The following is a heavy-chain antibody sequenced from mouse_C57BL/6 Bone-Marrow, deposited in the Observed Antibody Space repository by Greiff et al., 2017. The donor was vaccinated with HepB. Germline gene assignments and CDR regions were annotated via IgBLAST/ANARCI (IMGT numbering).Heavy chain of an antibody. J-gene: IGHJ4*01. CDR2: IRLKSDNYAT. V-gene: IGHV6-3*01. D-gene: IGHD1-1*01. CDR1: GFTFGNYW. Sequence: EVQRVESGGGLVQPGGSMKLSCVASGFTFGNYWMNWVRQSPEKGLEWVAQIRLKSDNYATHYAESVKGRFTISRDDSKSSVYLQMNNLRAEDTGIYYCTENYGSSLYAMDYWGQGTSVTVSS. CDR3: TENYGSSLYAMDY.